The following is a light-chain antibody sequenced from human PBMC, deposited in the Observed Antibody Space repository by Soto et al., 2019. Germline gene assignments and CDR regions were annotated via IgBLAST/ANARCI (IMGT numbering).Light chain of an antibody. J-gene: IGLJ1*01. CDR2: EVS. CDR1: SSDVGSYNR. CDR3: SSYTSSRTYV. V-gene: IGLV2-18*02. Sequence: QSVLTQSPSVSGSPGQSVTISCTGTSSDVGSYNRVSWYQQPPGTAPKLMIYEVSNRPSGVPDRFSGSKSGNTASLTISGLQAEDEADYYCSSYTSSRTYVFGTGTKVTVL.